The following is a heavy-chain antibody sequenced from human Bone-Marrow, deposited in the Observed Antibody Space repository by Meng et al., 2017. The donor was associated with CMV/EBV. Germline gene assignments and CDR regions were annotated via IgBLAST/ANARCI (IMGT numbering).Heavy chain of an antibody. CDR3: ARDSRVGGVPAAIFYYYYGMDV. D-gene: IGHD2-2*02. CDR2: ISSSSSYI. V-gene: IGHV3-21*01. J-gene: IGHJ6*02. CDR1: GFTFSSYS. Sequence: GESLKISCAASGFTFSSYSMNWVRQAPGKGLEWVSSISSSSSYIYYADSVKGRFTISRDNAKNSLYLQMNSLRAEDTAVYYCARDSRVGGVPAAIFYYYYGMDVWGPGNTVTVSS.